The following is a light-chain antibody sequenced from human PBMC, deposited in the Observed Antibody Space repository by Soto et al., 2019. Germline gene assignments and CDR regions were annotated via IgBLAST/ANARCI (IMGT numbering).Light chain of an antibody. Sequence: QSALTQPASVSGSPGQSITISCTTTSTYVGGFNYVSWYRQYPGKAPKLLIYDVNDRPSGVSSRFSGSKSGNTASLTISGLQAEDEADYYCSSDTSSTLYVFGPGTQLTVL. CDR3: SSDTSSTLYV. CDR1: STYVGGFNY. J-gene: IGLJ1*01. CDR2: DVN. V-gene: IGLV2-14*01.